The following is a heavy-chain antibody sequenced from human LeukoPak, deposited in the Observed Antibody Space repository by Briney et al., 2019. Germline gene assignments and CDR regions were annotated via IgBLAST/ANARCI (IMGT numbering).Heavy chain of an antibody. D-gene: IGHD5-24*01. Sequence: HAEALKISCEGSGYSFSTYWIGGVRQTPGEGLEWMGIIYPGDSHIKYSPSFQGQVTISADNSISTAYLHWSSLKPSDPAIYFSVRHLYNWPTGYYYYMDVWGKGTTVTVSS. CDR3: VRHLYNWPTGYYYYMDV. V-gene: IGHV5-51*01. CDR2: IYPGDSHI. J-gene: IGHJ6*03. CDR1: GYSFSTYW.